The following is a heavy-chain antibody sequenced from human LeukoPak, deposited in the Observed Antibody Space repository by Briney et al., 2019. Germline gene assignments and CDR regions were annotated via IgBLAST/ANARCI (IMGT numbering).Heavy chain of an antibody. CDR3: AKEGGGSYYEGPDAFDI. V-gene: IGHV4-59*12. CDR1: GGSISSYY. D-gene: IGHD1-26*01. J-gene: IGHJ3*02. CDR2: IYYSGST. Sequence: SETLSLTCTVSGGSISSYYWTWIRQPPGKGLEWIGYIYYSGSTSYNPSLKSRVTISVDTSKNQFSLRLSSVTAADTAVYYCAKEGGGSYYEGPDAFDIWGQGTMVTVSS.